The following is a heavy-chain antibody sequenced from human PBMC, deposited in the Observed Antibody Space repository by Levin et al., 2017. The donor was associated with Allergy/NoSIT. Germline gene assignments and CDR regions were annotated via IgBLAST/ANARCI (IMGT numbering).Heavy chain of an antibody. Sequence: GESLKISCAASGFTFGSYGLSWVRQAPGKGLEWVSSITGSGGITYYADSVKGRFTISRDNSKNTLYVQMNSLRDEDTAVYYCARLIAAAGTYSWGQGTLVTVSS. J-gene: IGHJ5*02. CDR3: ARLIAAAGTYS. CDR2: ITGSGGIT. V-gene: IGHV3-23*01. D-gene: IGHD6-13*01. CDR1: GFTFGSYG.